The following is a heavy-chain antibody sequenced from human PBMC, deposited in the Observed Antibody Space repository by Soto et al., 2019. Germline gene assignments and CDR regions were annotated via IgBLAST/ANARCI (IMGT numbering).Heavy chain of an antibody. CDR1: GFTFTSSA. CDR3: ASAIFGVVIPFDY. J-gene: IGHJ4*02. D-gene: IGHD3-3*02. CDR2: IVVGSGNT. Sequence: SVKVSCKASGFTFTSSAMQWVRQARGQRLEWIGWIVVGSGNTNYAQKFQDRVTITTDKSTSTAYMELSSLRSEDTAVYYCASAIFGVVIPFDYWGRGTLVTVSS. V-gene: IGHV1-58*02.